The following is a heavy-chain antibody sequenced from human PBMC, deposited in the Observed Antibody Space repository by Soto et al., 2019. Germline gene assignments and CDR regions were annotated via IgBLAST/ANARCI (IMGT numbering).Heavy chain of an antibody. V-gene: IGHV3-23*01. CDR2: ISGSGGST. D-gene: IGHD2-21*01. Sequence: GGSLRLSCAASGFTFSSYAMSWVRQAPGKGLEWVSAISGSGGSTYYADSVKGRFTISRDNSENTLYLQMNSLRDEDTGVYFCVSRIPSWVFDYWGLGTLVTVSS. J-gene: IGHJ4*01. CDR1: GFTFSSYA. CDR3: VSRIPSWVFDY.